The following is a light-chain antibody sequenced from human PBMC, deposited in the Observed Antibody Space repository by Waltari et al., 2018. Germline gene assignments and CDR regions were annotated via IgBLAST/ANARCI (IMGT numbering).Light chain of an antibody. J-gene: IGLJ1*01. CDR2: EVS. V-gene: IGLV2-14*01. CDR1: SRAVGGYNH. CDR3: SSYTSSSTQV. Sequence: QSALTQPASVSGSPGQSITISCTGTSRAVGGYNHVSWYHQHPGKAPKLMIYEVSNRPSGVSNRFSGSKSGNTASLTISGLQAEDEADYYCSSYTSSSTQVFGTGTKVTVL.